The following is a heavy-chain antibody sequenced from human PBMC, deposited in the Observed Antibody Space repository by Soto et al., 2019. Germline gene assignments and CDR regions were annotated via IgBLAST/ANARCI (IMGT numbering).Heavy chain of an antibody. CDR3: AKESVRGAQYYFDY. V-gene: IGHV3-30*18. D-gene: IGHD3-10*01. Sequence: GGSLRLSCAASGFTFSSYGMHWVRQAPGKGLEWVAVISYDGSNKYYADSVKGRFTISRDNSKNTLYLQMNSLRAEDTAVYYCAKESVRGAQYYFDYWGQGTLVTVSS. J-gene: IGHJ4*02. CDR2: ISYDGSNK. CDR1: GFTFSSYG.